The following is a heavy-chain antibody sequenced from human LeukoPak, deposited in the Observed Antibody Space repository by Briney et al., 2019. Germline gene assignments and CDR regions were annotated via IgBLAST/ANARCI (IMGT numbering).Heavy chain of an antibody. V-gene: IGHV4-39*07. J-gene: IGHJ4*02. D-gene: IGHD4-17*01. Sequence: PSETLSLTCTVSGGSISSSSYYWGWIRQPPGKGLEWIGSIYYSGSTYYNPSLKSRVTISVDTSKNQFSLKLSSVTAADTAVYYCARNGDYKAVDYWGQGTLVTVSS. CDR2: IYYSGST. CDR1: GGSISSSSYY. CDR3: ARNGDYKAVDY.